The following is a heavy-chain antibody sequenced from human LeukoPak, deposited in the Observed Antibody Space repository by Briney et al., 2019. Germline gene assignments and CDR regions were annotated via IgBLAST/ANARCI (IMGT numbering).Heavy chain of an antibody. CDR1: GFTFSNAW. J-gene: IGHJ4*02. D-gene: IGHD3-10*01. V-gene: IGHV3-15*01. Sequence: PGGSLRLTCAASGFTFSNAWMSWVRQAPGKGLEWVGRIKSKNDGGTPDYAARVKGRFTISRDDSKNTLYLQMNSLKTDEDTAVYYCISHYYGSGSYDYWGQGNLVTVSS. CDR2: IKSKNDGGTP. CDR3: ISHYYGSGSYDY.